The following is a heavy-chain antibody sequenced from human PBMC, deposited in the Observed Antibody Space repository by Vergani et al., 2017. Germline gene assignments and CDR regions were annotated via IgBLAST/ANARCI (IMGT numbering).Heavy chain of an antibody. Sequence: EVQLVESGGGLVQPGGSLRLSCAASGFTFSSYSMNWVRQAPGKGLEWVSYISSSSSTIYYADSVKGRFIISRDNAKNSLYLQMNSLRAEDTAVYYCARDDYDILTGLDGNYYYYGMDVWGQGTTVTVSS. CDR1: GFTFSSYS. V-gene: IGHV3-48*04. J-gene: IGHJ6*02. D-gene: IGHD3-9*01. CDR2: ISSSSSTI. CDR3: ARDDYDILTGLDGNYYYYGMDV.